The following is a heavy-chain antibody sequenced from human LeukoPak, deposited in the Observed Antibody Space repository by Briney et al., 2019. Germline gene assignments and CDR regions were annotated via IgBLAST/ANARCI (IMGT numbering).Heavy chain of an antibody. V-gene: IGHV1-46*01. CDR1: GYTFTSYS. J-gene: IGHJ4*02. CDR3: ARGGMVRDRRHFQFDH. CDR2: INPNGGST. Sequence: ASVKVSCKASGYTFTSYSMHWVRQAPGQGLEWMGIINPNGGSTIYAQKFQGRVAMTRDTSTSTVYMDLTSLRSEDTAVYYCARGGMVRDRRHFQFDHWGQGTLVTVSS. D-gene: IGHD3-10*01.